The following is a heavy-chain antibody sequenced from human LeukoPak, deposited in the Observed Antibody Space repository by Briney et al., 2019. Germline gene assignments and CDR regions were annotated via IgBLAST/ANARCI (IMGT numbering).Heavy chain of an antibody. Sequence: PSETLSLTCTVSGGSISSGGYYWSWIRQHPGKGQEWIGYIYYSGSTYYNPSLKSRVTISVDTSKNQFSLKLSSVTAADTAVYYCARDTRSYDTSGYYYFDYWGQGALVTVSS. CDR2: IYYSGST. D-gene: IGHD3-22*01. CDR3: ARDTRSYDTSGYYYFDY. CDR1: GGSISSGGYY. J-gene: IGHJ4*02. V-gene: IGHV4-31*03.